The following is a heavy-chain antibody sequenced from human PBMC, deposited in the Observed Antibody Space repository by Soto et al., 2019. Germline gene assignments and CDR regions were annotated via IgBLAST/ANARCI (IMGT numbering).Heavy chain of an antibody. V-gene: IGHV3-30*04. Sequence: QVQLVESGGDVVQPGRSLRLSCAASGFTVTTYTMHWVRQAPGKGLDWVAVILSDGKRTSYADSVKGRFTMSRDNSKNTVHLQTNSLRAEDTAIYYCVKEVVAVGTTEGGAFHIWGQGTLITVSS. D-gene: IGHD1-7*01. J-gene: IGHJ3*02. CDR1: GFTVTTYT. CDR3: VKEVVAVGTTEGGAFHI. CDR2: ILSDGKRT.